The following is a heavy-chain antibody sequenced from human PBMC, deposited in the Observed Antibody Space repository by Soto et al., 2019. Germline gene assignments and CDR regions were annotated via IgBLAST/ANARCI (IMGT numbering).Heavy chain of an antibody. D-gene: IGHD3-22*01. CDR2: ISAYNGNT. Sequence: QVQLVQSGAEVKKPGASVKVSCKTSGYTFTRFGISWVRQAPGQGPEWMGWISAYNGNTKYAQKFQGRLTMTTDTSTSTAYMELRSLRSDDTAIYYCATDSSGSTADYYSYYGMDVWGHGTTVTVSS. CDR3: ATDSSGSTADYYSYYGMDV. CDR1: GYTFTRFG. J-gene: IGHJ6*02. V-gene: IGHV1-18*01.